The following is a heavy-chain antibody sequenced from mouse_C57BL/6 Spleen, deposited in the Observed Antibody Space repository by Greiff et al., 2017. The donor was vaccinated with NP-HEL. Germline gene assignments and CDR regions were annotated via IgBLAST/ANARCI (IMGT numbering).Heavy chain of an antibody. D-gene: IGHD1-1*01. J-gene: IGHJ1*03. CDR2: INPSSGYT. V-gene: IGHV1-4*01. Sequence: QVQLKESGAELARPGASVKMSCKASGYTFTSYTMHWVKQRPGQGLEWIGYINPSSGYTKYNQKFKDKATLTADKSSSTAYMQLSSLTSEDSAVYYCARERTITTVVAKGYCDVWGTGTTVTVSS. CDR3: ARERTITTVVAKGYCDV. CDR1: GYTFTSYT.